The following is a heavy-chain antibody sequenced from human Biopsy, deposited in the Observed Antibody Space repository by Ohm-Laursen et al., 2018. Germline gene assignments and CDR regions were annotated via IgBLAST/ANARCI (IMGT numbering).Heavy chain of an antibody. J-gene: IGHJ3*02. CDR1: GGFDRSGSYH. CDR3: AGRPWPNAFDI. CDR2: IYYSGST. Sequence: TLSLTRTVSGGFDRSGSYHWSWIRQPPGKGLEWIGYIYYSGSTNYNPSLKSRVTISVDTSRNQFSLKLSSVTAADTAVYYCAGRPWPNAFDIWGQGTMVTVSS. V-gene: IGHV4-61*01. D-gene: IGHD5-12*01.